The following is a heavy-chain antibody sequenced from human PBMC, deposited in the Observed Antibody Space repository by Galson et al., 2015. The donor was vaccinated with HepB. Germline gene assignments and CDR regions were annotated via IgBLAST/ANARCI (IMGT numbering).Heavy chain of an antibody. Sequence: SLRLSCAASGFTFSSYSMNWVRQAPGKGLEWVSSISSSSSYIYYADSVKGRFTISRDNSKNTLYLQMNSLRAEDTAVYYCARVPARSFSPTSDYWGQGTLVTVSS. CDR1: GFTFSSYS. CDR2: ISSSSSYI. CDR3: ARVPARSFSPTSDY. V-gene: IGHV3-21*04. D-gene: IGHD2-15*01. J-gene: IGHJ4*02.